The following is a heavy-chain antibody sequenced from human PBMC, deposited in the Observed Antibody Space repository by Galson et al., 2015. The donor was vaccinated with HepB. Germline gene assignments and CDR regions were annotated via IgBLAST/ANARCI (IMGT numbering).Heavy chain of an antibody. Sequence: SLRLSCAASGFTLSGHAMAWVRHAPGKGLEWVSSVTIGGYIYYADSVKGRFTISRDIYKNTPYLQMNSLRVEDTAVYYCAQERGCGGTNCHNLRGYWGPGTLVTVSS. CDR3: AQERGCGGTNCHNLRGY. V-gene: IGHV3-23*01. CDR1: GFTLSGHA. J-gene: IGHJ4*02. D-gene: IGHD2-2*02. CDR2: VTIGGYI.